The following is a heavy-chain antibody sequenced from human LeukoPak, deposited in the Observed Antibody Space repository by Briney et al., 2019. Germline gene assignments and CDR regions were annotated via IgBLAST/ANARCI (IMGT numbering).Heavy chain of an antibody. CDR3: SPKGATADY. V-gene: IGHV3-30-3*01. Sequence: GGSLRLSCAASGFTFSRYSMHWVRQAPGKGLEWVAVISHDGTNKWYADSVKGRFTVSRDNSKNMLYVQLNSLRPEDTAVYYCSPKGATADYWGQGALVTVSS. CDR1: GFTFSRYS. D-gene: IGHD5-12*01. J-gene: IGHJ4*02. CDR2: ISHDGTNK.